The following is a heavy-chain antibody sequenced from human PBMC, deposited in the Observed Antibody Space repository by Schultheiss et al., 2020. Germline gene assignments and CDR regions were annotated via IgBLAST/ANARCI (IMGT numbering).Heavy chain of an antibody. J-gene: IGHJ4*02. CDR1: GFTFSSYA. D-gene: IGHD4-23*01. CDR2: ISYYGSNK. CDR3: ARGYGGNSQATYFDY. V-gene: IGHV3-30*04. Sequence: GGSLRLSCAASGFTFSSYAMHWVRQAPGKGLEWVAVISYYGSNKYYADSVKGRFTISRDNSKNTLYLQMNSLRAEDTAVYYCARGYGGNSQATYFDYWGQGTLVNVYS.